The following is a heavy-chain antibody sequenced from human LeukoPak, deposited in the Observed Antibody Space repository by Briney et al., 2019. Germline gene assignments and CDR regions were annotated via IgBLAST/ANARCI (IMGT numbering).Heavy chain of an antibody. D-gene: IGHD6-13*01. CDR1: GGSISSSNW. CDR2: IYHSGST. J-gene: IGHJ5*02. V-gene: IGHV4-4*02. CDR3: ARDPPAVGGTLQESAA. Sequence: LETLSLTCAVSGGSISSSNWLSWVRQPPAKGLDWLGEIYHSGSTNYNPSLKSRVTISVDTSKDQFSLNLRSVTAADTAVYYCARDPPAVGGTLQESAAWGQGTLVTVSS.